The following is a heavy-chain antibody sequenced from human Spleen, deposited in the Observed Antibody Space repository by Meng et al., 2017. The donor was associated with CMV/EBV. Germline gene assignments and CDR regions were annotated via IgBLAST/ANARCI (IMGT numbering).Heavy chain of an antibody. CDR2: FYYSGGT. V-gene: IGHV4-59*11. CDR3: ARETTYYDFWSGYLDY. D-gene: IGHD3-3*01. Sequence: GSLRLSCSISGGSIGTRYWNWIRQSPEKGLEWIGHFYYSGGTKYNPSLTSRVTISVDTSKNQFSLKLSSVTAADTAVYYCARETTYYDFWSGYLDYWGQGTLVTVSS. CDR1: GGSIGTRY. J-gene: IGHJ4*02.